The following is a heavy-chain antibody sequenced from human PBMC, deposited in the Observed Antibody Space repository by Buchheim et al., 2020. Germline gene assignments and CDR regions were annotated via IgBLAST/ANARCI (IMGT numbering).Heavy chain of an antibody. V-gene: IGHV5-10-1*01. D-gene: IGHD6-13*01. CDR2: IDPSDSFT. CDR1: GYSFTSYW. J-gene: IGHJ5*02. CDR3: ARHDSSSWYLVGNWFDP. Sequence: EVQLVQSGAEVKKPGESLRISCKGSGYSFTSYWISWVRQMPGKGLEWMGRIDPSDSFTHYSPSFQGHVTISADKSISTAYLQWSSLKASDTAMYYCARHDSSSWYLVGNWFDPWGQGTL.